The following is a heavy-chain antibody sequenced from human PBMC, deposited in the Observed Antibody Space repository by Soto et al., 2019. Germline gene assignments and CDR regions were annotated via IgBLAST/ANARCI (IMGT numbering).Heavy chain of an antibody. CDR1: GASISSKSYY. CDR2: IFYAGDT. Sequence: QLQLQESGPGLVKPSATLSLTCSVSGASISSKSYYWAWIRQPPGKGIEWIGNIFYAGDTYYTPSLESRLTISVDLSQNQFSLRLSSVTAADTALYYCASLDLAYYGLDVWVQGATVLVSS. J-gene: IGHJ6*02. D-gene: IGHD3-9*01. CDR3: ASLDLAYYGLDV. V-gene: IGHV4-39*01.